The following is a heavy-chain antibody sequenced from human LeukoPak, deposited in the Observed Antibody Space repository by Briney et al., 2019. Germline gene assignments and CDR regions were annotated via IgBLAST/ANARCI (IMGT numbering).Heavy chain of an antibody. CDR1: GFTFSSYA. CDR3: AKAPSWDSGAEYFQH. D-gene: IGHD5-12*01. CDR2: ISGSGGST. V-gene: IGHV3-23*01. Sequence: GGSLRLSCAASGFTFSSYAMSWVRQAPGKGLEWVSAISGSGGSTYYADSVKGRFTISRDNSKNTLYLQMNSLRAEDTAVYYCAKAPSWDSGAEYFQHWGQGTLVTVSS. J-gene: IGHJ1*01.